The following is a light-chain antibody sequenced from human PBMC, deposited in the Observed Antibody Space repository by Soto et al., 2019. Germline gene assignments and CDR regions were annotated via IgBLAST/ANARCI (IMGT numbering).Light chain of an antibody. CDR1: QSVSNN. CDR3: QQYNNWPPT. V-gene: IGKV3-15*01. J-gene: IGKJ1*01. CDR2: GAS. Sequence: EIVLTQSPGTLSLSPGERATLSCRASQSVSNNYLAWYQRKPGQVPRLLIYGASTRATGIPARFSGSGSGTEFTLTISSLQSEDFAVYYCQQYNNWPPTFGQGTKVDIK.